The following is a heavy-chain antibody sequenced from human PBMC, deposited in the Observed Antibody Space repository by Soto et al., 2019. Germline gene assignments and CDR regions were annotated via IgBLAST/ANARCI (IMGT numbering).Heavy chain of an antibody. D-gene: IGHD2-2*01. Sequence: GGSLRLSCAASGFTFSSYAMHWVRQAPGKGLEWVAVICGGGSSQYYADSVKGRFTISRDNPKRTLYLQMNNLRAEDTAVYYCAKARCSTTNCYVPDYWGQGTLVTVSS. V-gene: IGHV3-30-3*01. CDR2: ICGGGSSQ. CDR1: GFTFSSYA. CDR3: AKARCSTTNCYVPDY. J-gene: IGHJ4*02.